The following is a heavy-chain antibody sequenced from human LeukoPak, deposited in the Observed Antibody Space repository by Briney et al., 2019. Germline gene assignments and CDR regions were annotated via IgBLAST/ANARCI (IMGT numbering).Heavy chain of an antibody. CDR2: IYYSGST. CDR1: GGSISSHY. V-gene: IGHV4-59*11. CDR3: ARSLGDGYNFGY. Sequence: SETLSLTCTVSGGSISSHYWSWIQQPPGKGLEWIGYIYYSGSTNYNPSLKSRVTISVDTSKNQFSLKLSSVTAADTAVYYCARSLGDGYNFGYWGQGTLVTVSS. D-gene: IGHD5-24*01. J-gene: IGHJ4*02.